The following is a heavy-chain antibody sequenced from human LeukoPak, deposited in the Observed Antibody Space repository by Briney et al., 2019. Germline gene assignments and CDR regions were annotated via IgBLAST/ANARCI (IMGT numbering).Heavy chain of an antibody. J-gene: IGHJ6*03. Sequence: ASVKVSCKASGYTFTSYYMHWVRQAPGQGLEWMGIINPSGGSTSYAQKFQGRVTMTRDMSTSTVYMELSSLRSEDTAVYYCARNDGRYYYYMDVWGKGTTVTVSS. CDR3: ARNDGRYYYYMDV. V-gene: IGHV1-46*01. CDR2: INPSGGST. CDR1: GYTFTSYY.